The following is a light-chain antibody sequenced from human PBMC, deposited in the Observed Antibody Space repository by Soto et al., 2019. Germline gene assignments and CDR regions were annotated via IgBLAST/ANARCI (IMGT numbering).Light chain of an antibody. J-gene: IGKJ1*01. CDR2: AAS. CDR1: QSVRSSY. Sequence: ELVLPQSQAPLSLSPGARAPLNCRASQSVRSSYLAWYKQQPGQAPRLLIHAASRRATGTQDRFSGSGSGTDFTLTIKRLEPEEFAVYVCQQYGAMWTFGQGTKLDIK. V-gene: IGKV3-20*01. CDR3: QQYGAMWT.